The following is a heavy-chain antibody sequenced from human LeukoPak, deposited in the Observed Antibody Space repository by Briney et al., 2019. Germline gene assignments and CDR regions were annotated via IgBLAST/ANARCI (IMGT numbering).Heavy chain of an antibody. Sequence: ASVKVSCTASGYTFTSYDINWVRQATGQGLEWMGWMNPNSGNIGYAQKFQGRVTMTRNTSISTAYMELSSLRSEDTAVYYCARLDAAVDLWGSYVDTAMVVSDYWGQGTLVTVSS. V-gene: IGHV1-8*01. CDR2: MNPNSGNI. J-gene: IGHJ4*02. CDR3: ARLDAAVDLWGSYVDTAMVVSDY. CDR1: GYTFTSYD. D-gene: IGHD5-18*01.